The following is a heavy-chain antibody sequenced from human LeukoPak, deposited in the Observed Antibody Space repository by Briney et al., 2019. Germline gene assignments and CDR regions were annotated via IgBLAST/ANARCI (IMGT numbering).Heavy chain of an antibody. CDR1: GGSINNYY. CDR2: IFTSGST. D-gene: IGHD3-22*01. Sequence: PSETLSLTCAVSGGSINNYYWSWIRQPAGKGLEWIGRIFTSGSTYYSPSLESRVTMSVDTAKNQFSLKLTSVTAADTAVYYCARDAYYYDNSGYYQTDYWGQGILVTVSS. CDR3: ARDAYYYDNSGYYQTDY. J-gene: IGHJ4*02. V-gene: IGHV4-4*07.